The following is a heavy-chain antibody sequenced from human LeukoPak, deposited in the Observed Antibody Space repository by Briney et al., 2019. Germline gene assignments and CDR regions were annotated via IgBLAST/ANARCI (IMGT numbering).Heavy chain of an antibody. D-gene: IGHD4-17*01. CDR2: VYHSGST. CDR3: ARVPYGDYGFGYYYGMDV. CDR1: GDSISTNHW. Sequence: SGTLSLTCAVSGDSISTNHWWSWVRQPPGKGLEWIGEVYHSGSTNYNPSLKSRVTISVDTSKNQFSLKLSSVTAADTAAYYCARVPYGDYGFGYYYGMDVWGQGTTVTVSS. J-gene: IGHJ6*02. V-gene: IGHV4-4*02.